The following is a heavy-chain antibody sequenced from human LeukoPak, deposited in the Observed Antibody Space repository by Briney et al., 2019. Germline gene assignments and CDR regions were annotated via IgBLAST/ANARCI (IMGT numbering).Heavy chain of an antibody. D-gene: IGHD7-27*01. V-gene: IGHV4-61*02. J-gene: IGHJ2*01. CDR1: GGSISSGDYY. CDR2: IYTSGST. CDR3: ARDQGAGDRYFDL. Sequence: SQTLSLTCTVSGGSISSGDYYWSWIRQPAGKGLEWIGRIYTSGSTNYNPSLKSRVTMSVDTSKNQFSLKLSSVTAADTAVYYCARDQGAGDRYFDLWGRGTLVTVSS.